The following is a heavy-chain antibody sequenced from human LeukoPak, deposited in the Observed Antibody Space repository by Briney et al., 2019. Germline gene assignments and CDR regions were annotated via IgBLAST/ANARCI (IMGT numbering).Heavy chain of an antibody. CDR3: ATDPAAVAGPFYY. Sequence: SLRLSCAASGFTFDDYAMHWVRQAPGKGLEWVSGSSWNCGGIAYADSVTGRFTISRDNAKNSLYQLMNSHRTADAALYYCATDPAAVAGPFYYSGQRSPVT. V-gene: IGHV3-9*01. CDR1: GFTFDDYA. J-gene: IGHJ4*02. D-gene: IGHD6-19*01. CDR2: SSWNCGGI.